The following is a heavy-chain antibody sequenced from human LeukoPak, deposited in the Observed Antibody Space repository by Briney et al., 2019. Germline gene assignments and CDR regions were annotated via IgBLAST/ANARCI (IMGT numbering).Heavy chain of an antibody. CDR2: INHSGST. CDR3: ARGPRTYYYDSSGYYRFDP. V-gene: IGHV4-34*01. D-gene: IGHD3-22*01. J-gene: IGHJ5*02. CDR1: GGSFSGYY. Sequence: SETLSLTCAVYGGSFSGYYWSWIRQPPGKGLEWIGEINHSGSTNYNPSLKSRVTMSVDTSKNQFSLKLSSVTAADTAVYYCARGPRTYYYDSSGYYRFDPWGQGTLVTVSS.